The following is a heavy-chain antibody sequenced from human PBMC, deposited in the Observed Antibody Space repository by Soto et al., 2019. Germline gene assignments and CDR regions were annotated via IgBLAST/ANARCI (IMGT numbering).Heavy chain of an antibody. CDR3: AKDLMVRSSGWYDWFAP. Sequence: EVQLLESGGDLVQPGGSLRLSCAASGFTFSSYAMSWVRQAPGKGLEWVSAISGSGGSTYYADSVKGRFTISRDNSKNTLYLQMNSLRAEDTAVYYCAKDLMVRSSGWYDWFAPWGQGTLVTVSS. CDR1: GFTFSSYA. V-gene: IGHV3-23*01. J-gene: IGHJ5*02. D-gene: IGHD6-19*01. CDR2: ISGSGGST.